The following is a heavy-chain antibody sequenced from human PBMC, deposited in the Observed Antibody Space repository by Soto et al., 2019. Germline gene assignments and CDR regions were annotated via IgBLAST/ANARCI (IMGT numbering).Heavy chain of an antibody. D-gene: IGHD4-4*01. CDR3: ACGTTAAHFDY. Sequence: QVQLQESGPRLVKPSQTLSLTCTVSDASIRSGGYYWTWVRQHPVKGLAWIGYIYDNENSDTKPSLKSRVTISVDTSKNHFSLTLSSVTAADTAVYFCACGTTAAHFDYWGPGTLVTVSS. CDR1: DASIRSGGYY. CDR2: IYDNENS. J-gene: IGHJ4*02. V-gene: IGHV4-31*03.